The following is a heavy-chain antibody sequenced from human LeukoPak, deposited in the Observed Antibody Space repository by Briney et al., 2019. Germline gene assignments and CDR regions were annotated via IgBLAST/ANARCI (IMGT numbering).Heavy chain of an antibody. CDR2: IYTSGST. CDR1: GGTISSYY. D-gene: IGHD2-15*01. CDR3: AECTGSYYYGMDV. Sequence: SETLSLTCTVSGGTISSYYWSWIRQPAGKGLEWIGRIYTSGSTNYNPSLKSRVTMSVDTSKNQFSLKLSSVSAADTAVYYCAECTGSYYYGMDVWGQGTTVTVSS. J-gene: IGHJ6*02. V-gene: IGHV4-4*07.